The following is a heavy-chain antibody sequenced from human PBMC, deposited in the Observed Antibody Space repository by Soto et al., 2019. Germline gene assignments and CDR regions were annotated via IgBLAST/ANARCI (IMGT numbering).Heavy chain of an antibody. V-gene: IGHV3-21*01. Sequence: PGGSLRLSCAASGFTFSSYSMNWVRQAPGKGLEWVSSISSSSSHIYYADSVKGRFTISRDNAKNSLYLQMNSLRAEDTAVYYCARDRELVYYYYGMDVWGQGTTVTVSS. CDR1: GFTFSSYS. D-gene: IGHD1-26*01. CDR2: ISSSSSHI. J-gene: IGHJ6*02. CDR3: ARDRELVYYYYGMDV.